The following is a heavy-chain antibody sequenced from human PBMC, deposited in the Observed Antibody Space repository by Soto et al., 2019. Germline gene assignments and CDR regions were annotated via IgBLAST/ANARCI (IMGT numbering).Heavy chain of an antibody. CDR1: GFTVGNNY. CDR2: IYSGGTT. J-gene: IGHJ6*02. V-gene: IGHV3-66*01. D-gene: IGHD6-19*01. CDR3: ARDPPGIAVHGGS. Sequence: EVQLVESGGGLVQPGGSLRLSCAASGFTVGNNYMNWVRQTPGKGLEWISLIYSGGTTRYADSVKGRFTISRDNSKNTLYLQMNSLRVEDTAVYYCARDPPGIAVHGGSWGQGTTVTVSS.